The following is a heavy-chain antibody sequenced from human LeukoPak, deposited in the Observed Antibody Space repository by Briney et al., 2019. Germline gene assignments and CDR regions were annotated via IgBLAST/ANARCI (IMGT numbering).Heavy chain of an antibody. CDR2: IRSKADSYAT. V-gene: IGHV3-73*01. D-gene: IGHD4/OR15-4a*01. CDR3: AGANLDYYGMDV. J-gene: IGHJ6*02. Sequence: GGSLRLSCAASGFTFSGSVMHWVRQASGKGLEWVGRIRSKADSYATAYGESVKGRFTFSRDDSKNTAYLQMDSLQTEDTAVYYCAGANLDYYGMDVWGQGTTVTVSS. CDR1: GFTFSGSV.